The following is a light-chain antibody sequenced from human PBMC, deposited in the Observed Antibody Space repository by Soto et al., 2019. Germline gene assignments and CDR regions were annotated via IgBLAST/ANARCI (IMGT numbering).Light chain of an antibody. V-gene: IGLV2-11*01. CDR3: CSYAGSYTRV. Sequence: QSVLTQPRSVSGSPGQSVTISCTGTSSDVGGYNYVSWYQHHPGKAPKLMIYDVSKRPSGVPDRVSGSKSGNTASLTISGLQAEDEADDYCCSYAGSYTRVFGGGTKLTVL. CDR2: DVS. J-gene: IGLJ3*02. CDR1: SSDVGGYNY.